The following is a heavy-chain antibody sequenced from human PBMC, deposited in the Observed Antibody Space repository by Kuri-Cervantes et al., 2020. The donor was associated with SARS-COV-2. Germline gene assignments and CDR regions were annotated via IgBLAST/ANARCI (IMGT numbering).Heavy chain of an antibody. V-gene: IGHV3-23*01. Sequence: GGSLRLSCAASGFTFSSYAMSWVRQAPGKGLEWVSAISGSGGSTYYADSVKGRFTISRDNSKNTLYLQMNSLRAEDTAVYYCAKDLYGVPLYYYYYNMDVWGQGTTVTVSS. J-gene: IGHJ6*02. CDR1: GFTFSSYA. D-gene: IGHD4-17*01. CDR2: ISGSGGST. CDR3: AKDLYGVPLYYYYYNMDV.